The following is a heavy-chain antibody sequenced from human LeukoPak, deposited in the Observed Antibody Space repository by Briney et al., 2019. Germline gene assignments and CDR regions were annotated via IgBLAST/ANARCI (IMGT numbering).Heavy chain of an antibody. Sequence: SETLSLTCTVSGGSIISDGYYWSWIRQPPGKGLEWIGYIYHSGITYYNPSLKSRVTISVDTSTNQFSLTLSSVTAADTAVYYCARLGGSLHYYYYYYMDVWGKGNTVTASS. D-gene: IGHD3-9*01. J-gene: IGHJ6*03. V-gene: IGHV4-30-2*02. CDR2: IYHSGIT. CDR3: ARLGGSLHYYYYYYMDV. CDR1: GGSIISDGYY.